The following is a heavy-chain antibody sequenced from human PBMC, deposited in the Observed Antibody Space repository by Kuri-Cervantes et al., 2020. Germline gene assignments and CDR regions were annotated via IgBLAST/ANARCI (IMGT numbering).Heavy chain of an antibody. Sequence: ASVKVSCKVSGYTLTELSMHWVRQAPGKGLEWMGGFDPEDGETIYAQKFQGRVTMTEDTSTATAYMELSSLRSEDTAVYYCARSTNFACSGGRCVWGWFDPWGQGTLVTVSS. CDR3: ARSTNFACSGGRCVWGWFDP. J-gene: IGHJ5*02. CDR2: FDPEDGET. D-gene: IGHD2-15*01. V-gene: IGHV1-24*01. CDR1: GYTLTELS.